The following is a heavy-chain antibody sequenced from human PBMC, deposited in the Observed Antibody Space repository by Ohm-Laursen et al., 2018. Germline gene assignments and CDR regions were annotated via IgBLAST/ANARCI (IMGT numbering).Heavy chain of an antibody. CDR2: ITGSGDST. Sequence: SLRLSCAASGFTFSSYAMTWVRQTPGKGLERVSGITGSGDSTYHAESVKGRFTISRDNSRNTLDLQMNSLRVEDTALYYCARDIDWVAFDYWGQGTLVTVSS. D-gene: IGHD3-9*01. CDR3: ARDIDWVAFDY. CDR1: GFTFSSYA. J-gene: IGHJ4*02. V-gene: IGHV3-23*01.